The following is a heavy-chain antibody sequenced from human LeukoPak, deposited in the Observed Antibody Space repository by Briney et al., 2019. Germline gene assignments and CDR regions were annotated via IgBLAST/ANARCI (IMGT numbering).Heavy chain of an antibody. D-gene: IGHD5-18*01. J-gene: IGHJ4*02. CDR1: GGSISSSTYY. Sequence: PSETVSLTCTVSGGSISSSTYYWDWIRQPPGKGLEWIGSIYYSGSTYYNPSPKSRVTISVDTSKNQFSLKLSSVTAADTAVYSCASRNVAMGAFDYWGQGTLVTVSS. V-gene: IGHV4-39*01. CDR3: ASRNVAMGAFDY. CDR2: IYYSGST.